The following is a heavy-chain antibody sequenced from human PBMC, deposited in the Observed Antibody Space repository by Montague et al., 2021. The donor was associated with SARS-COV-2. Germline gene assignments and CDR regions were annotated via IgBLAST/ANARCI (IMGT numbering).Heavy chain of an antibody. Sequence: PALVKPTQTLALTCSFSGFSLSTTGMCISWIRQPPGKALEWLVLIDWDGGKYYSTSLKTRLTISKDTSKDQVVLTMTKMDPVDTATYYCARVGFGHYDAVDVWGQGTTVTASS. J-gene: IGHJ6*02. D-gene: IGHD1-26*01. V-gene: IGHV2-70*13. CDR3: ARVGFGHYDAVDV. CDR2: IDWDGGK. CDR1: GFSLSTTGMC.